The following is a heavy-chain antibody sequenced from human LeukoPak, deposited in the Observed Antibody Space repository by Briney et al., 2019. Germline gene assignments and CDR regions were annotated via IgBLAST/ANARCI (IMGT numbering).Heavy chain of an antibody. CDR1: GFTFSSYS. V-gene: IGHV3-48*01. CDR3: ARPSSSSGWSEFDS. Sequence: GGSLRLSCAASGFTFSSYSMNWVRQAPGKGLEWVSYIGSSSSTIYYADSVKGRFTISRDNAKNSLYLQMNSLRAEDTAVYYCARPSSSSGWSEFDSWGQGTLVTVSS. D-gene: IGHD6-19*01. J-gene: IGHJ4*02. CDR2: IGSSSSTI.